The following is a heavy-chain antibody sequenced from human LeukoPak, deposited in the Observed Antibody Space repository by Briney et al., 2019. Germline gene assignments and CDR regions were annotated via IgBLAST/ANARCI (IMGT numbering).Heavy chain of an antibody. J-gene: IGHJ1*01. D-gene: IGHD3-22*01. V-gene: IGHV1-8*01. CDR3: ARGVRDSSGREYFQH. CDR2: MNPNRGNT. Sequence: ASVKVSCKASGYTFTSYDINWVRQATGQGLEWMGWMNPNRGNTGYAQKFQGRVTMTRNTSINTAYMELSSLRSEDTAVFYCARGVRDSSGREYFQHWGQGTLVTVSS. CDR1: GYTFTSYD.